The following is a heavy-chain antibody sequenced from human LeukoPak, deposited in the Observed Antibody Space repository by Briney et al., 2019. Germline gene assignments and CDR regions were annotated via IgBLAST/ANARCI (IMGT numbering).Heavy chain of an antibody. CDR1: GFTFSSYW. CDR3: ARGLAVAGSSWFDP. Sequence: PGGSLRLSCAASGFTFSSYWMHWVRQVPGKGLVWVSRINSDGSSRNYVDSVMGRFTISRDNAKNTLYLQLDSLRAEDTAVHYCARGLAVAGSSWFDPWGQGTLVSVSS. J-gene: IGHJ5*02. D-gene: IGHD6-19*01. CDR2: INSDGSSR. V-gene: IGHV3-74*01.